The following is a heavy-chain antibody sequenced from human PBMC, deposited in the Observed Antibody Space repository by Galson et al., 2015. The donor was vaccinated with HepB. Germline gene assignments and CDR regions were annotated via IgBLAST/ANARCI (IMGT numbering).Heavy chain of an antibody. V-gene: IGHV7-4-1*02. D-gene: IGHD3-3*01. Sequence: SVKVSCKASGYTFTSYAMNWVRQAPGQGLEWMGWINTNTGNPTYAQGFTGRFVFSLDTSVSTAYLQFSSLKAEDTAVYYCARASDYDFWSGLDLDYYYYYMDVWGKGTTVTVSS. CDR1: GYTFTSYA. J-gene: IGHJ6*03. CDR2: INTNTGNP. CDR3: ARASDYDFWSGLDLDYYYYYMDV.